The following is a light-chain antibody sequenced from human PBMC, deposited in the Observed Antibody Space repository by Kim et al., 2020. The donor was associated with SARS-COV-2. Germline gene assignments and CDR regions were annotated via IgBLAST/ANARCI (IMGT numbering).Light chain of an antibody. V-gene: IGLV2-14*01. J-gene: IGLJ1*01. CDR1: SSDIDAYNY. CDR2: DVT. CDR3: SSCTISSTYV. Sequence: QSALTQPASVSGSPGQSITISCTGTSSDIDAYNYVSWYQQHPGKAHKLIIYDVTKRPSGVSDRFSGSKSGNTASLTISGLQAEDEADYYCSSCTISSTYVFGTGTKVTVL.